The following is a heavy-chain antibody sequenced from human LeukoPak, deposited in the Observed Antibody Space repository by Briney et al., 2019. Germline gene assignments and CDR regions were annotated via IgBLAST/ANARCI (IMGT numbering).Heavy chain of an antibody. V-gene: IGHV4-34*01. CDR2: INHSGST. CDR1: GDSITGYS. J-gene: IGHJ3*02. Sequence: PPETLSLTCSVSGDSITGYSWSWIRQPPGKGLEWIGEINHSGSTNYSPSLKSRVTISLDTSRNQFSLKLTSVTAADTAVYYCAKSNGYGLVDIWGQGTMVTVSS. D-gene: IGHD3-10*01. CDR3: AKSNGYGLVDI.